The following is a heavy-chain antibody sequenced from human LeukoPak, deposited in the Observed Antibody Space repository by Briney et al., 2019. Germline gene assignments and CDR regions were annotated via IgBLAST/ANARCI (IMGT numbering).Heavy chain of an antibody. D-gene: IGHD2-2*01. CDR1: GGSISSYY. CDR2: IYYSGST. V-gene: IGHV4-59*08. Sequence: SETLSITCTVSGGSISSYYWSWIRQPPGKGLEWIGYIYYSGSTNYNPSLKSRVTISVDTSKNQFSLKLSSVTAADTAVYYCASGASSSSPYYYYGMDVWGQGTTVTVSS. J-gene: IGHJ6*02. CDR3: ASGASSSSPYYYYGMDV.